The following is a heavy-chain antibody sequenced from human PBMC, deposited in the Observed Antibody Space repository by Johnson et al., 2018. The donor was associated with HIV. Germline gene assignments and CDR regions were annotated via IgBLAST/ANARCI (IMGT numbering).Heavy chain of an antibody. D-gene: IGHD3-22*01. J-gene: IGHJ3*02. V-gene: IGHV3-15*01. CDR2: IQSKTDGGQT. CDR3: TVRISMILALTRRDQDI. CDR1: GFTFSDAS. Sequence: VQLVESGGGLVKPGGSLRLSCTASGFTFSDASMSWVRQAPGKGLEWVGRIQSKTDGGQTDYAAPVKGGFTISRDDSKNTLYLQMNSLKTEDSAVYYCTVRISMILALTRRDQDIWVQGTMVTVSS.